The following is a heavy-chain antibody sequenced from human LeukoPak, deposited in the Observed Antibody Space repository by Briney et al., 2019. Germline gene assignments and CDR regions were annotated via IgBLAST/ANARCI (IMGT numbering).Heavy chain of an antibody. D-gene: IGHD6-19*01. Sequence: GGSLRLSCAASGFTFSSYSMNWVRQAPGKGLEWVSYISSSSSTIYYADSVKGRFTISRDNAKNSLYLQMNSLRAEDTAIYYCAKDARRSDGWYFFDHWGQGALVTVSS. CDR1: GFTFSSYS. CDR3: AKDARRSDGWYFFDH. J-gene: IGHJ4*02. CDR2: ISSSSSTI. V-gene: IGHV3-48*01.